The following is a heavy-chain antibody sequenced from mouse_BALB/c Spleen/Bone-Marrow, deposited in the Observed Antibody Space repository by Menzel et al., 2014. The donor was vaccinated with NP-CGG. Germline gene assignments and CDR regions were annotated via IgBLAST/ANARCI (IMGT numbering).Heavy chain of an antibody. CDR2: INPSNGGT. CDR3: TRGRRDAMDY. CDR1: GYTFTSYY. Sequence: SGAERVKPGASVKLSCKASGYTFTSYYMYWVKQRPGQGLEWIGEINPSNGGTNFNEKFKSKATLTVDKSSSTAYMQLSSLTSEDSAVYYCTRGRRDAMDYWGQGTSVTVSS. V-gene: IGHV1S16*01. J-gene: IGHJ4*01.